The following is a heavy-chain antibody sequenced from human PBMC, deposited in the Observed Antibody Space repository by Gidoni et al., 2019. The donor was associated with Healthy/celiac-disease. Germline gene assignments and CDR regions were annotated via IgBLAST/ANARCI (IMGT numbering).Heavy chain of an antibody. CDR1: GGSISSYY. CDR2: IYYSGST. J-gene: IGHJ4*02. D-gene: IGHD2-15*01. V-gene: IGHV4-59*08. CDR3: ARQGGYCSGGSCYGY. Sequence: QVQLQESGPGLVKPSETLSLTCTVSGGSISSYYWSWIRQPPGKGLEWIGYIYYSGSTNYNPSLKSRVTISVDTSKNQFSLKLSSVTAADTAVYYCARQGGYCSGGSCYGYWGQGTLVTVSS.